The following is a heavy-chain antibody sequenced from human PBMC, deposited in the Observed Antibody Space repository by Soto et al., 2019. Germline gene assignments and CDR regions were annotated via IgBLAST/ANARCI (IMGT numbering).Heavy chain of an antibody. Sequence: SETLSLTCTVSGGSISSGDYYWSWIRQHPGKGLEWIGYIYYSGSTYYNPSLKSRVTISVDMSKNQFSLKLSSVTAADTAVYYCARAPYSSGWSPGGWFDPWGQGTLVTVSS. V-gene: IGHV4-30-4*08. J-gene: IGHJ5*02. CDR1: GGSISSGDYY. CDR3: ARAPYSSGWSPGGWFDP. CDR2: IYYSGST. D-gene: IGHD6-19*01.